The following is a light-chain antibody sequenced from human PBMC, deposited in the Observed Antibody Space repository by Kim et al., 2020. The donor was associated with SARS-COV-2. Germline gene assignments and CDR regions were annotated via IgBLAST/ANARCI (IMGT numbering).Light chain of an antibody. J-gene: IGKJ2*02. V-gene: IGKV3-15*01. Sequence: EIVMTQSPATLSVSPGESATLSCRASQSVGSNLAWYQQIPGQAPRLLIYGASTRATGIPARFSGSGSGTEFTLTISSLQSEDFALYYCQQYNDWPPRGTFGQGTKLEI. CDR3: QQYNDWPPRGT. CDR2: GAS. CDR1: QSVGSN.